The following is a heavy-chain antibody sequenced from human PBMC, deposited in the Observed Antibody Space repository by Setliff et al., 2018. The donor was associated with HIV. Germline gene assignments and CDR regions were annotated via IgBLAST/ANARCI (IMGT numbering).Heavy chain of an antibody. D-gene: IGHD3-3*01. CDR1: GYSINSGFS. J-gene: IGHJ6*02. CDR2: IYHSGTT. V-gene: IGHV4-38-2*01. CDR3: ARRLQFLEFLHGVGGLDV. Sequence: PSETLSLTCAASGYSINSGFSRAWIRQPPGQGPQWIGSIYHSGTTYYNPSLKSRVTISVDTSKNQFSLKLSSATAADTAVYYCARRLQFLEFLHGVGGLDVWGQGTTVTVSS.